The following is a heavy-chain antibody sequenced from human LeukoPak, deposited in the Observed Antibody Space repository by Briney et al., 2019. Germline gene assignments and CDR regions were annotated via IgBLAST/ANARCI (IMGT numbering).Heavy chain of an antibody. D-gene: IGHD3-3*01. CDR1: GFTFSSYW. CDR3: ARESGGFLEWFIDY. V-gene: IGHV3-7*01. Sequence: PGGSLRLSCAASGFTFSSYWMSWVRQAPGKGLEWVANIKQDGSEKYYVDSVKGRFTISRDNAKNSLYLQMNSLRAEDTAVYYCARESGGFLEWFIDYWGQGTLVTVSS. CDR2: IKQDGSEK. J-gene: IGHJ4*02.